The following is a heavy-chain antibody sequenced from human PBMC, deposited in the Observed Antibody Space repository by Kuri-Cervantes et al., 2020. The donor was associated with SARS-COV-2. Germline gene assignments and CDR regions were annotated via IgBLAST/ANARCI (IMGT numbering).Heavy chain of an antibody. V-gene: IGHV3-74*01. CDR1: GFTFSSYW. CDR2: INSDGTTT. Sequence: GGSLRLSCAASGFTFSSYWMHWVRQGPGKGLVWVSRINSDGTTTSNADSVKGRFTISRDNSKNSLYLQMNSLRAEDTALYYCAKSPNYYYYGMDVWGQGTTVTVSS. J-gene: IGHJ6*02. CDR3: AKSPNYYYYGMDV.